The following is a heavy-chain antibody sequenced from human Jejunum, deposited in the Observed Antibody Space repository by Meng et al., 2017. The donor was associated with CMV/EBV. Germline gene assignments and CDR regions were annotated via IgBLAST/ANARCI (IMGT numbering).Heavy chain of an antibody. J-gene: IGHJ4*02. CDR2: IKSKTDGGTT. CDR1: HFTFTNAW. V-gene: IGHV3-15*07. Sequence: CDASHFTFTNAWVNWVRQAPGKGLEWVGHIKSKTDGGTTEYAALVKGRFTISRDDSKNTLYLQMNSLKSEDTAVYYCTTLVPPNDYWGQGTLVTVSS. CDR3: TTLVPPNDY.